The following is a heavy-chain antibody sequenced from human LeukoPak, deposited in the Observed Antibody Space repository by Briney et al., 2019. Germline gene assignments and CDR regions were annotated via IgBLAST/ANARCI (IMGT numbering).Heavy chain of an antibody. D-gene: IGHD1-1*01. J-gene: IGHJ5*02. V-gene: IGHV3-23*01. CDR2: VGLSGSVT. CDR1: GFTFSTYA. Sequence: GGSLRLSCAASGFTFSTYAMSWVRQAPGKGLKWDSAVGLSGSVTYYADSVKGRFTISRDNSKSTLYLQMNTLRAEDTAVYYCARQMGNWNDGRWFDPWGQGTLVTVSS. CDR3: ARQMGNWNDGRWFDP.